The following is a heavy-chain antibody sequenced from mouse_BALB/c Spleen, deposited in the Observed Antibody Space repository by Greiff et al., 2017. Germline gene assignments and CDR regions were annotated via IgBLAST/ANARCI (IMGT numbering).Heavy chain of an antibody. CDR1: GFTFSSYA. Sequence: EVKLMESGGGLVKPGGSLKLSCAASGFTFSSYAMSWVRQTPEKRLEWVASISSGGSTYYPDSVKGRFTISRDNARNILYLQMSSLRSEDTAMYYCASVMTTNYYGMDYWGQGTSVTVSS. V-gene: IGHV5-6-5*01. D-gene: IGHD2-4*01. CDR2: ISSGGST. J-gene: IGHJ4*01. CDR3: ASVMTTNYYGMDY.